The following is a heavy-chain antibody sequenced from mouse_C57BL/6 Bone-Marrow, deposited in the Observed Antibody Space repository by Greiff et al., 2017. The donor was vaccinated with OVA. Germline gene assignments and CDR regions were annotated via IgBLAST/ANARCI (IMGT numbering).Heavy chain of an antibody. V-gene: IGHV2-9-1*01. CDR2: IWTGGGT. CDR3: GREDGYYVGAWFAY. J-gene: IGHJ3*01. D-gene: IGHD2-3*01. Sequence: VKLQESGPGLVAPSQSLSITCTVSGFSLTSYAISWVRQPPGKGLEWLGVIWTGGGTNYNSALNSRLSISKDNSKSQVVLKMNSLQTEDTARYYCGREDGYYVGAWFAYWGQGTLVTVSA. CDR1: GFSLTSYA.